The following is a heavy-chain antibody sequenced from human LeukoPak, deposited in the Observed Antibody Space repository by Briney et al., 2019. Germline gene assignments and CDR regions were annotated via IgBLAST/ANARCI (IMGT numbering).Heavy chain of an antibody. Sequence: PGGSLGLSCAASGFTFSSYSMNWVRQAPGKGLEWVSSISSSSYIYYADSVKGRFTISRDNAKNSLYLQMNSLRAEDTAVYYCATYSRNNGREFHYWGQGTLVSVSP. V-gene: IGHV3-21*01. J-gene: IGHJ1*01. CDR1: GFTFSSYS. D-gene: IGHD6-13*01. CDR2: ISSSSYI. CDR3: ATYSRNNGREFHY.